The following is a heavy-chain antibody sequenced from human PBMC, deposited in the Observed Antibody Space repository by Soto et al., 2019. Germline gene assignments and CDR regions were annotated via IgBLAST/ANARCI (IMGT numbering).Heavy chain of an antibody. J-gene: IGHJ6*01. CDR1: GGSISSGGYY. CDR3: ARDCSSTSYYNEDGGDYYYYGMDV. Sequence: SETLSLTCTVSGGSISSGGYYWSWIRQHPGKGLEWIGYIYYSGRTYYNPSLKSRVTISVDTSKNQFSLKLSSVTAADTAVYYCARDCSSTSYYNEDGGDYYYYGMDVWGQVPTVTFSS. CDR2: IYYSGRT. D-gene: IGHD2-2*01. V-gene: IGHV4-31*03.